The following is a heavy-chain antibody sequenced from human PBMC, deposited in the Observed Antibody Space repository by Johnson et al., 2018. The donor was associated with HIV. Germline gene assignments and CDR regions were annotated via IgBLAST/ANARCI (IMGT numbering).Heavy chain of an antibody. J-gene: IGHJ3*01. D-gene: IGHD6-13*01. CDR2: IWYDGSNN. CDR3: ARAIAAAGSSLEDDA. Sequence: QVQLVESGGGVVQPGGSLRLSCAASAFTFSSYAMHWVRQAPGKGLEWVAVIWYDGSNNYYADSVKGRFTISKDNSRNTLFLQMNSLRAEDTALYYCARAIAAAGSSLEDDAWGQGTMVTVSS. CDR1: AFTFSSYA. V-gene: IGHV3-33*01.